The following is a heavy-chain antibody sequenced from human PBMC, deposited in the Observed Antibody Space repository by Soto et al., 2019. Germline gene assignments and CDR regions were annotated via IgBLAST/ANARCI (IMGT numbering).Heavy chain of an antibody. CDR1: GFTFSYYG. CDR3: AKGGSNAAMDV. Sequence: GGSLRLSCAASGFTFSYYGMHWVRQAPGKGLEWVAIIWYDESNKYYADSVTGRFTISRDNSNSMVYLQMSSLRAEDTAVYYCAKGGSNAAMDVWGQGTTVTVSS. CDR2: IWYDESNK. V-gene: IGHV3-30*02. J-gene: IGHJ6*02. D-gene: IGHD1-26*01.